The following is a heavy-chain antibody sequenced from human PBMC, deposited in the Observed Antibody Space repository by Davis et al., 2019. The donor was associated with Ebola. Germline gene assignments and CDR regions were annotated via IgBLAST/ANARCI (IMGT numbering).Heavy chain of an antibody. CDR1: GFTFSSYG. CDR3: AKDGLLWFGDPYYYGMDV. Sequence: GESLKISCAASGFTFSSYGMHWVRQAPGKGLEWVAFIRYDGSNKYYADSVKGRFTISRDNSKNTLYLQMNSLRAEDTAVYYCAKDGLLWFGDPYYYGMDVWGQGTTVTVSS. D-gene: IGHD3-10*01. V-gene: IGHV3-30*02. CDR2: IRYDGSNK. J-gene: IGHJ6*02.